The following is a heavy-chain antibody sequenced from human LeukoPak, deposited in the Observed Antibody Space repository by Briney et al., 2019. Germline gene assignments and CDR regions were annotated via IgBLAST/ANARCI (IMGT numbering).Heavy chain of an antibody. CDR2: INHSGST. CDR1: GGSFSGYY. J-gene: IGHJ2*01. V-gene: IGHV4-34*01. Sequence: SETLSLTCAVYGGSFSGYYWSWIRQPPGKGLEWIGEINHSGSTNYNPSLKSRVTISVDTSKNQFSLKLSSVTAADTAVYYCARVSWSDYVWGSYRSGWYFDLRGRGTLVTVSS. D-gene: IGHD3-16*02. CDR3: ARVSWSDYVWGSYRSGWYFDL.